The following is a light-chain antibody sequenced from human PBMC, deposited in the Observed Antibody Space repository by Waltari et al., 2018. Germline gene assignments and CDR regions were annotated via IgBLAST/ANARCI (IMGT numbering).Light chain of an antibody. CDR1: SSDVGCYNF. V-gene: IGLV2-14*01. CDR3: SSYTSSSTIV. J-gene: IGLJ2*01. CDR2: DVS. Sequence: QSALTQPASVSGSPGQSITIPCTGTSSDVGCYNFVSWYQQPPGEAPKLMIYDVSKRPSGISDRFSGSKSGNTASLTISGLQAEDEADYYCSSYTSSSTIVFGGGTKLTVL.